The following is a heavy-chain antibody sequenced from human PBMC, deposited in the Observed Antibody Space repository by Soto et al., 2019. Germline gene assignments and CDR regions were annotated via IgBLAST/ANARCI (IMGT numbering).Heavy chain of an antibody. D-gene: IGHD6-6*01. CDR2: ISGSGGST. CDR3: AKDVSGSIADLISVSV. J-gene: IGHJ4*02. V-gene: IGHV3-23*01. Sequence: GGSLRLSCAASGFTFSSYAMSWVRQAPGKGLEWVSAISGSGGSTYYADSVKGRFTISRDNSKNTLYLQMNSLRAEDTAVYYCAKDVSGSIADLISVSVWGQGTLVTVS. CDR1: GFTFSSYA.